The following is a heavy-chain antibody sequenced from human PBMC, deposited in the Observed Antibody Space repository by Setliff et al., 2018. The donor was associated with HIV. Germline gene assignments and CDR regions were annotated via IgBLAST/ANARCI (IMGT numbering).Heavy chain of an antibody. D-gene: IGHD2-15*01. CDR2: INHSGST. CDR3: ARARRAGSGPKYFQH. V-gene: IGHV4-34*01. Sequence: PSETLSLTCAVYGGSFNGYYWSWIRQPPGKGLVWIGEINHSGSTNYNPSLKSRVTMSVDKSKNQFSLRLSSVTAADTAVYYCARARRAGSGPKYFQHWGQGTLVTVS. J-gene: IGHJ1*01. CDR1: GGSFNGYY.